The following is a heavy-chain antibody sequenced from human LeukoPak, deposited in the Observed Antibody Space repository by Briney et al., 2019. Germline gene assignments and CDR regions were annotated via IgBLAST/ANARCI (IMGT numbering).Heavy chain of an antibody. CDR2: ISGSGGST. Sequence: GGSLRPSCAASGFTFSSYAMSWVRQAPGKGLEWVSAISGSGGSTYYADSVKGRFTISRDNSKNTLYLQMNSLRAEDTAVYYCAKLKVLVVPAATDYWGQGTLVTVSS. V-gene: IGHV3-23*01. J-gene: IGHJ4*02. CDR1: GFTFSSYA. CDR3: AKLKVLVVPAATDY. D-gene: IGHD2-2*01.